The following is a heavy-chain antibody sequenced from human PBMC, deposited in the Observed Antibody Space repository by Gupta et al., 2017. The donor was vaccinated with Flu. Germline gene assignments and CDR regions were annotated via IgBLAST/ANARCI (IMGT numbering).Heavy chain of an antibody. Sequence: QVKLVESGGGVVQPGSCLRLSCEASGFTLSGYNMHWFRQGPGKGLDWVALISYDGSITHYADSVKGRFTISRDNSKTTLYLQMNSLRAEDTAVYYCAKEGSLGGYCSNTNCFQDAFDIWGQGTMVIVSS. CDR2: ISYDGSIT. J-gene: IGHJ3*02. CDR3: AKEGSLGGYCSNTNCFQDAFDI. V-gene: IGHV3-30*18. CDR1: GFTLSGYN. D-gene: IGHD2-2*01.